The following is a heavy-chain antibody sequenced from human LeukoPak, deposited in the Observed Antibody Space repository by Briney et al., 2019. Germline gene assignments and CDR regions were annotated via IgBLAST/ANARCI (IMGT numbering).Heavy chain of an antibody. J-gene: IGHJ3*02. Sequence: ASVKVSCKASGYTFTSYGISWVRQAPGQGLEWMGWISAYNGNTNYAQKLQGRVTMTTDTSTSTAYMELRSLRSDDTAVYYCARGPVIAARGKSGAFDIWGQGTMVTVSS. CDR3: ARGPVIAARGKSGAFDI. CDR2: ISAYNGNT. D-gene: IGHD6-6*01. V-gene: IGHV1-18*01. CDR1: GYTFTSYG.